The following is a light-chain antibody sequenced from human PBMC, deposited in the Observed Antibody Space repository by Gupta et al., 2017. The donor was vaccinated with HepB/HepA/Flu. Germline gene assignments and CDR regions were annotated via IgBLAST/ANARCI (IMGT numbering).Light chain of an antibody. Sequence: QSALTQPASASGSPGQSITISCTGTSSDVGSYNLVSWYQQHPGKAPKLMIYEVSKRPSGVSNRFSGSKSGNTASLTISGLQAEDEADYYCCSYAGSSTNYVFGTGTKVTVL. V-gene: IGLV2-23*02. CDR3: CSYAGSSTNYV. CDR1: SSDVGSYNL. CDR2: EVS. J-gene: IGLJ1*01.